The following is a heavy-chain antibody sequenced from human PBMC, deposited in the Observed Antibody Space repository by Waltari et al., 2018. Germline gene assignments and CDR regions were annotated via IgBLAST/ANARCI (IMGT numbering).Heavy chain of an antibody. Sequence: EVHLVASGGGLVQPGASLRLSCAASGFPFRPYNMNWVRQAPGKGLEWVSYISSTTTTYYADYVKGRFTISRDNAKNSLYLQMNSLRAEDTALYYCARGRNGYIQDVFDIWGQGTMVSVSS. CDR2: ISSTTTT. CDR1: GFPFRPYN. CDR3: ARGRNGYIQDVFDI. V-gene: IGHV3-48*01. D-gene: IGHD5-12*01. J-gene: IGHJ3*02.